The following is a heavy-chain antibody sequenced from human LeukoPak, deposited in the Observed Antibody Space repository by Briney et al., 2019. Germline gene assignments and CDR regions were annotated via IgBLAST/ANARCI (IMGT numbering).Heavy chain of an antibody. V-gene: IGHV3-74*01. CDR1: GFTFSSHW. D-gene: IGHD3-3*01. CDR3: ARVDAGLEWLPRRIYYYYMDV. CDR2: INSDGSST. Sequence: GGSLRLSCAASGFTFSSHWMYWVRQAPGKGLVWVSHINSDGSSTSYADSVKGRFTISRDSAKNTLYLQMNNLRAEDTAVYYCARVDAGLEWLPRRIYYYYMDVWGKGTTVTVSS. J-gene: IGHJ6*03.